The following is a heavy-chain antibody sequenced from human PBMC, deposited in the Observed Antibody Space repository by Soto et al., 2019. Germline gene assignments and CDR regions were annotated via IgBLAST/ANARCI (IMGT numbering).Heavy chain of an antibody. CDR3: SKAMIGSYDSDAFDV. CDR1: GFSFSRYG. V-gene: IGHV3-30*18. J-gene: IGHJ3*01. CDR2: ISYDESTT. Sequence: GGSLRLSCAASGFSFSRYGIHWVRQAPGKGLEWVAVISYDESTTFYADSVKGRFTISRDNSKNALFLQMNSLRPEDTAVYYCSKAMIGSYDSDAFDVWGQGTMVTVSS. D-gene: IGHD3-22*01.